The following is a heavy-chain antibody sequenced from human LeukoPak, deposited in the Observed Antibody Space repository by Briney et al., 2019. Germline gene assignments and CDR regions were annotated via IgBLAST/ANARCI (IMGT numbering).Heavy chain of an antibody. CDR2: IGGSGSPT. V-gene: IGHV3-23*01. CDR1: GFTLSTYG. Sequence: PGGSLTLLCVASGFTLSTYGMRWVRQAPGKGLQWVSAIGGSGSPTYYADSVRGRFTISRDNSKSTLYLQMNSLRAEDTAVYYCAKGGIAWYGYDLWGQGTLVTVSS. D-gene: IGHD6-13*01. CDR3: AKGGIAWYGYDL. J-gene: IGHJ5*02.